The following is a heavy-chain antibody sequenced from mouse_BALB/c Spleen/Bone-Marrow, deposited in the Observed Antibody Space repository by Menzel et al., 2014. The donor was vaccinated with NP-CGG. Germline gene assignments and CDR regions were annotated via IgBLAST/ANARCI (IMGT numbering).Heavy chain of an antibody. Sequence: DVMLVESGGGLVQPGGSLKLSCAASGFDFSRYWMSWVRQAPGKGLEWIGEINPDSSTINYTPSLKDKFIISRDNAKNTLYLQMSKVRSEDTALYYCARPHYYGSSYTMDDWGQGTSVTVSS. V-gene: IGHV4-1*02. CDR3: ARPHYYGSSYTMDD. J-gene: IGHJ4*01. CDR2: INPDSSTI. CDR1: GFDFSRYW. D-gene: IGHD1-1*01.